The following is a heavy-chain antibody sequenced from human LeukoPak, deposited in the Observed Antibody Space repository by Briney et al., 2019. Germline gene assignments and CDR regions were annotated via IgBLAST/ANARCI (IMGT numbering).Heavy chain of an antibody. Sequence: PSETLSLTCAVYGGSFSDYYWSWIRQSPGRGLEWIGEINQSGSTDYNPSLKSRVIISIDTSKTQFSLKLSSVTAADTAVYYCERDYGSSGYYPFYWGQGTPVTVSS. J-gene: IGHJ4*02. D-gene: IGHD3-22*01. CDR2: INQSGST. CDR3: ERDYGSSGYYPFY. CDR1: GGSFSDYY. V-gene: IGHV4-34*01.